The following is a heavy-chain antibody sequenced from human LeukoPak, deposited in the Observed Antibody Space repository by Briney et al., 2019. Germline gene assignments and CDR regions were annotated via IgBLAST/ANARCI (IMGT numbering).Heavy chain of an antibody. Sequence: GRSLRLSCAASGFTFSSYGMHWVRRAPGKGLEWVAVIWYDGSNKYYADSVKGRFTISRGNSKNTLYLQMNSLRAEDTAVYYCARASGLHAFDIWGQGTMVTVSS. CDR1: GFTFSSYG. CDR2: IWYDGSNK. D-gene: IGHD2-15*01. V-gene: IGHV3-33*01. CDR3: ARASGLHAFDI. J-gene: IGHJ3*02.